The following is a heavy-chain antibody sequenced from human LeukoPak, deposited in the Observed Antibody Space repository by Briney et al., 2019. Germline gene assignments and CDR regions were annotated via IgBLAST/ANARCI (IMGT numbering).Heavy chain of an antibody. CDR2: IYYSGST. CDR3: ARRCSSTNCYGAFDI. J-gene: IGHJ3*02. V-gene: IGHV4-59*08. CDR1: GGSISSYY. Sequence: SETLSLTCAVYGGSISSYYWSWIRQPPGKGLEWIGYIYYSGSTNYNPSLKSRVTISLDTSKTQFSLKLSSVTAADTAVYFCARRCSSTNCYGAFDIWGQGTMVTVSS. D-gene: IGHD2-2*01.